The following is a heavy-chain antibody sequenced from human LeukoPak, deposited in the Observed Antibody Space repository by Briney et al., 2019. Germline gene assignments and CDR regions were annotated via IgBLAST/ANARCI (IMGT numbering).Heavy chain of an antibody. CDR2: ISGSGGST. J-gene: IGHJ4*02. CDR1: GFTFGTYA. V-gene: IGHV3-23*01. CDR3: ARAYYDFWSGYYGEPYYFDY. D-gene: IGHD3-3*01. Sequence: GGSLRLSCAASGFTFGTYAMSWVRQAPGKGLEWISAISGSGGSTYYADSVKGRFTISRDNSKNTLYLQMNSLRAEDTAVYYCARAYYDFWSGYYGEPYYFDYWGQGTLVTVSS.